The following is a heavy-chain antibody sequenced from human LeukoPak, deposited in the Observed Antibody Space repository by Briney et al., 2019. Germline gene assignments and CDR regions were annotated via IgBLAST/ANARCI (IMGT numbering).Heavy chain of an antibody. CDR3: AKGGSFITGTTTDY. J-gene: IGHJ4*02. CDR2: ISGSGGST. V-gene: IGHV3-23*01. Sequence: PGGSLRLSCAASGFTFSSYAMSWVRQAPGKGLEWVSAISGSGGSTYYADSVKGRFTISRDNSKNTLYLQMNSLRAEDTAVYYCAKGGSFITGTTTDYWGQGTLVTVSS. D-gene: IGHD1-7*01. CDR1: GFTFSSYA.